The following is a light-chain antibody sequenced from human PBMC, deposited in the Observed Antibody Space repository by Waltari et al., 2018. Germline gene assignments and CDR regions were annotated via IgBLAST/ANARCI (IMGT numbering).Light chain of an antibody. CDR3: QHHVRLPAT. CDR1: QSVNTY. CDR2: AAS. J-gene: IGKJ1*01. Sequence: EIVLTQSPGTLSLSPGERATLSCRASQSVNTYLAWYQQQPGQAPRLLIYAASTRAAGIPDRFSGSGSGTDFSLTISRLEAEDFAVYYCQHHVRLPATFGQGTKVEIK. V-gene: IGKV3-20*01.